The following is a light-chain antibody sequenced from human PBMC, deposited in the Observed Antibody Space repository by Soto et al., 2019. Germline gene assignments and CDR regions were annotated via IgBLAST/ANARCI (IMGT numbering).Light chain of an antibody. V-gene: IGLV1-44*01. CDR1: SSNIGRNT. CDR3: AAWDDSLNGWV. CDR2: SNN. Sequence: QSVLTQPPSASGTPGQRVTISCSGSSSNIGRNTVNWYQQLPGTAPKLLIYSNNLRPSGVPDRFSGSKSDTSASLAISGLQSEDEADYYCAAWDDSLNGWVFGGGTKVTVL. J-gene: IGLJ3*02.